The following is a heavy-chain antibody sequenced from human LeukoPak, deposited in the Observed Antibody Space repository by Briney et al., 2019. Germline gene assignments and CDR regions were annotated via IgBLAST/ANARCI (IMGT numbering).Heavy chain of an antibody. D-gene: IGHD3-3*01. CDR2: ISEDGGDT. CDR3: ARDRSDFSLLYHYFYMDV. V-gene: IGHV3-23*01. CDR1: GFTFKNYA. Sequence: AGGSLRLSYTASGFTFKNYAMSWVRQAPGKGLEWVSTISEDGGDTYYADSVKGRLTISRDNVKNSLYLQMNSLRVEDTAIYYCARDRSDFSLLYHYFYMDVWGKGTTVTVSS. J-gene: IGHJ6*03.